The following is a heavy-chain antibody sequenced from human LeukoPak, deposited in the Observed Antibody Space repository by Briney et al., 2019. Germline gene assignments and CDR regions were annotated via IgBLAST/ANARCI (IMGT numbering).Heavy chain of an antibody. CDR1: LLRFPYYA. CDR3: AKVGSSGWYAMDV. V-gene: IGHV3-23*01. Sequence: GWCLRLSCTASLLRFPYYAMTWVGQAAGKELEWVSRISGSGGSATYADSVKGRFTISRDNSNNTLFLQMSRLRAEDTAIYYCAKVGSSGWYAMDVWGRGTSVTVS. J-gene: IGHJ6*02. CDR2: ISGSGGSA. D-gene: IGHD6-19*01.